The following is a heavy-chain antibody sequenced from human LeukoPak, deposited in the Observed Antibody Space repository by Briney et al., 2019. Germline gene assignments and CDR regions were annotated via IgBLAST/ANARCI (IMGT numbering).Heavy chain of an antibody. D-gene: IGHD2-15*01. Sequence: ASVKVSCKAAGYTFTNYDINWVRRATGQGLEWMGWMNPNSGNTGYAQKFQGRVTMTRSTSISTAYMELSSLTSEDTAVYYCARVSLGYCSGGTCYFQDHWGQGTLVTVSS. CDR2: MNPNSGNT. CDR3: ARVSLGYCSGGTCYFQDH. J-gene: IGHJ4*02. V-gene: IGHV1-8*01. CDR1: GYTFTNYD.